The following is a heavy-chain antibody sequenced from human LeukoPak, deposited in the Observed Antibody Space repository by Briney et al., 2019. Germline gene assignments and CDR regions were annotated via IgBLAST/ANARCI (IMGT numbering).Heavy chain of an antibody. J-gene: IGHJ4*02. CDR3: ARLMVRGVIITYYFDY. CDR1: GGSISSSSW. CDR2: IHHSGST. V-gene: IGHV4-4*02. Sequence: PSGTLSLTCAVSGGSISSSSWWSWVRQPPGKGPEWIGEIHHSGSTNLNPSLKSRVTMSVDNAKNQFSLKVTSVTAADTAVYYCARLMVRGVIITYYFDYWGQGTLVTVSS. D-gene: IGHD3-10*01.